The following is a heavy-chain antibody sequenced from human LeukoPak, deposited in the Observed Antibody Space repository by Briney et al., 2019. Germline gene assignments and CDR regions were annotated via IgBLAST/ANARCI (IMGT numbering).Heavy chain of an antibody. CDR2: IYPGDSDT. D-gene: IGHD4-11*01. J-gene: IGHJ6*02. Sequence: GASLQISCQGSGSIFTSYWIGGVRPLPGKGLEGMGIIYPGDSDTRYSPSFQGQVTISADKSISTAYLQWSSLKASDTAMYYCARSLYSSYYYYGMDVWGQGTTVTVSS. V-gene: IGHV5-51*01. CDR1: GSIFTSYW. CDR3: ARSLYSSYYYYGMDV.